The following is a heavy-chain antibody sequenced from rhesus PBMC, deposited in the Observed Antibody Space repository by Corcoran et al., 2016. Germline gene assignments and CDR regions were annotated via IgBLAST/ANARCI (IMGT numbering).Heavy chain of an antibody. CDR1: GGSLSGGYY. Sequence: QVQLQESGPGLGKPSETQSHTCDVSGGSLSGGYYWGWISQQPGKGLEWIGNIYGNSASTYYHPSLKSRVTISKDTSTNQFSLKLSSVTAADTAVYYCARVTLKYYYGSGYFLYYFDYWGQGVLVTVSS. CDR2: IYGNSAST. J-gene: IGHJ4*01. CDR3: ARVTLKYYYGSGYFLYYFDY. D-gene: IGHD3-28*01. V-gene: IGHV4S7*01.